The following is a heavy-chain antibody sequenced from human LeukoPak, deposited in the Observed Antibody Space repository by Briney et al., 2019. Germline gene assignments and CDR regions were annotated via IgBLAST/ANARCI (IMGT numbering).Heavy chain of an antibody. CDR1: GFTFSSYG. V-gene: IGHV3-33*01. D-gene: IGHD3-22*01. CDR3: ASGRHSSGWTHYFDY. CDR2: IWYDGSNK. J-gene: IGHJ4*02. Sequence: GRSLRLSCAASGFTFSSYGMHWVRQAPGKGLEWVAVIWYDGSNKYYADSVKGRFTISRDNSKNTLYLQMNSLRAEDTAVYYCASGRHSSGWTHYFDYWGQGTLVTVSS.